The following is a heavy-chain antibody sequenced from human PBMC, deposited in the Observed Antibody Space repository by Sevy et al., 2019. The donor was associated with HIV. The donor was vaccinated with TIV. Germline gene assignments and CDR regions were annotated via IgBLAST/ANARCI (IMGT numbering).Heavy chain of an antibody. CDR1: GYKVDMYG. CDR3: ARATGMAVAGTGRYFDF. CDR2: ISTYNGNT. V-gene: IGHV1-18*04. J-gene: IGHJ4*01. D-gene: IGHD6-19*01. Sequence: ASVKVSCKISGYKVDMYGIAWVRQAPGQGLEWMGWISTYNGNTNYAQNFQGRVTMTTDTSTSVVYMELGGLRPDETAAYYCARATGMAVAGTGRYFDFWGQGTLVTVSS.